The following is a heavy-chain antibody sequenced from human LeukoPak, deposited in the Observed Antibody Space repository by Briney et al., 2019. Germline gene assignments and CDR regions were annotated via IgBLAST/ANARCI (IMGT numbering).Heavy chain of an antibody. J-gene: IGHJ4*02. V-gene: IGHV3-23*01. CDR2: ISGSGGST. D-gene: IGHD5-18*01. CDR3: AKDSRSVYSYGSPYY. CDR1: GFTFSSYA. Sequence: GGSLRLSCAASGFTFSSYAMSWVRKAPGKGLEWVSAISGSGGSTYYADSVKGRFTISRDNSKNTLYLQMNSLRAEDTAVYYCAKDSRSVYSYGSPYYWGQGTLVTVSS.